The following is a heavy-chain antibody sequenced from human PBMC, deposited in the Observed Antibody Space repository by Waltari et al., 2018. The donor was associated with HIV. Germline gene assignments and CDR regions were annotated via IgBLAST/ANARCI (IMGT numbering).Heavy chain of an antibody. CDR2: IYSGGST. J-gene: IGHJ4*02. Sequence: EVQLVESGGGLIQPGGSLRLSCAASGFTVRSNYMSWVRQAPGKGLEWVSVIYSGGSTYYADSVKGRFTISRDNSKNTLYLQMNSLRAEDTAVYYCASRYNWNDGIDYWGQGTLVTVSS. CDR1: GFTVRSNY. D-gene: IGHD1-20*01. CDR3: ASRYNWNDGIDY. V-gene: IGHV3-53*01.